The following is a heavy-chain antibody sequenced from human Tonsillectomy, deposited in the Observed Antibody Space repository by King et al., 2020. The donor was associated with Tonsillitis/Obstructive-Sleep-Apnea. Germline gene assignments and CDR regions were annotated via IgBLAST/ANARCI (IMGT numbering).Heavy chain of an antibody. J-gene: IGHJ4*02. CDR2: MYYSGST. D-gene: IGHD6-13*01. V-gene: IGHV4-31*03. Sequence: PLQESGPGLVKPSQTLSLTCNVSGGSISSGGNYWRWIRQHPGKGLEWIGDMYYSGSTYYNPSLKGRVTMSVDTSKNQFSLSMSSVTAADTAVYYCASLATTHSSSWFFDFWGQGTLVTVSS. CDR3: ASLATTHSSSWFFDF. CDR1: GGSISSGGNY.